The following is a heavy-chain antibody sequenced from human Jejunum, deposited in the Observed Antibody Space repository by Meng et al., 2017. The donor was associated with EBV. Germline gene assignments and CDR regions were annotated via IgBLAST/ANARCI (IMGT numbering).Heavy chain of an antibody. J-gene: IGHJ4*02. D-gene: IGHD6-13*01. Sequence: VNLVQSGANVKKPGASVKITCKTSGYTFTNYYMHWVRQAPGQGLEWVGMVNPSPVDTNYARKFQGRVTMTSDTSTSTVHMELNSLKSDDTAVYYCARGLDSSTPGTDWGQGTLVTVSS. CDR2: VNPSPVDT. CDR1: GYTFTNYY. CDR3: ARGLDSSTPGTD. V-gene: IGHV1-46*01.